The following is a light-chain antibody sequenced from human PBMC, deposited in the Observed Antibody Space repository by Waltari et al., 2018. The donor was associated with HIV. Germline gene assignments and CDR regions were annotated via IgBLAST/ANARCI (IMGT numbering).Light chain of an antibody. J-gene: IGLJ1*01. CDR2: KVT. CDR1: SSNVGSDDL. V-gene: IGLV2-23*02. Sequence: QSALTQPASVSGSPGQSITISCTGTSSNVGSDDLVSWYQQHPGEAPKLIIYKVTKRPSGVSNGFAGSKYGNAASLRSSGLQAEEEAEYYYGSCPRSGIRYVFGTGTKVTVL. CDR3: GSCPRSGIRYV.